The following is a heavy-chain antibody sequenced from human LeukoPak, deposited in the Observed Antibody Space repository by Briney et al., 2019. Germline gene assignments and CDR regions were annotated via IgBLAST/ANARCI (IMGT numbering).Heavy chain of an antibody. CDR3: ARIRGYDFLTGYYDY. Sequence: SGPTLVNPTQTLTLTCTFSGFSLTSIGMCVGWIRQPPGKALEWLALIDWDDDKYYSTSLKTRLTISKDTSKNQVVLTMTNMDPVDTATYYCARIRGYDFLTGYYDYWGQGTLVTVSS. V-gene: IGHV2-70*01. CDR2: IDWDDDK. J-gene: IGHJ4*02. CDR1: GFSLTSIGMC. D-gene: IGHD3-9*01.